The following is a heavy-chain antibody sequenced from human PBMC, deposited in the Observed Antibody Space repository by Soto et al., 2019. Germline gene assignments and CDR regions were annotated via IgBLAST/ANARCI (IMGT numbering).Heavy chain of an antibody. J-gene: IGHJ4*02. CDR2: IYYSGST. CDR1: GGSISSGGYY. V-gene: IGHV4-31*03. D-gene: IGHD3-22*01. CDR3: ASMYYYDSSGYYPFDY. Sequence: SETLSLTCTVSGGSISSGGYYWSWIRQHPGKGLEWIGYIYYSGSTYYNPSLKSRVTISVDTSKNQFSLKLSSVTAADTAVYYCASMYYYDSSGYYPFDYWGQGTLVTVSS.